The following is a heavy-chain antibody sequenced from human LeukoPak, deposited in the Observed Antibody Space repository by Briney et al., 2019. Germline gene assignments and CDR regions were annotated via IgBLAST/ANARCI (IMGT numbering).Heavy chain of an antibody. D-gene: IGHD3-10*01. Sequence: PSQTLSLTCTVSGGSISSGSYYWNWIRQHPGMGLEWIGYIYHSGSTSYSPSLKSRVSISVNTSKNQFSLGLSSVTAADTAVYYCARGPRDYGSGSYYNVLAFDYWGQGTLVTVSS. J-gene: IGHJ4*02. CDR3: ARGPRDYGSGSYYNVLAFDY. CDR1: GGSISSGSYY. V-gene: IGHV4-31*03. CDR2: IYHSGST.